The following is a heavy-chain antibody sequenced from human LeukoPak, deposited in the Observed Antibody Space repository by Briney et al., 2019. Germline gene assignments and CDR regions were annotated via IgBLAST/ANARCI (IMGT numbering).Heavy chain of an antibody. CDR3: ARDFFAVAGYYYYYGMDV. V-gene: IGHV3-53*04. J-gene: IGHJ6*02. Sequence: GGSLRLSCAASGFTVSSNYMSWVRQAPGKGLEWVSVIYSGGSTYYADSVKGRLTISRHNSKNTLYLQMNSLRAEDTAVYYCARDFFAVAGYYYYYGMDVWGQGTTVTVSS. D-gene: IGHD6-19*01. CDR2: IYSGGST. CDR1: GFTVSSNY.